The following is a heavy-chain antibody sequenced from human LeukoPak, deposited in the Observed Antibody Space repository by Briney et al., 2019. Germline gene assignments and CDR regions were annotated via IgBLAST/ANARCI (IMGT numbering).Heavy chain of an antibody. Sequence: SETLSLTCAVYGGSFSGYYWSWIRQPPGKGLEWIGEINHSGSTNYNPSLKSRVTISVDTSKNQFSLKLSSVTAADTAVYYCAAARNYYGSGIYDCWGQGTLVTVSS. CDR3: AAARNYYGSGIYDC. D-gene: IGHD3-10*01. CDR2: INHSGST. J-gene: IGHJ4*02. CDR1: GGSFSGYY. V-gene: IGHV4-34*01.